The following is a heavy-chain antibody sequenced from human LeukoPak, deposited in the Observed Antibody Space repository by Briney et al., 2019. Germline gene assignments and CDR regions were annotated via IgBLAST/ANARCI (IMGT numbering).Heavy chain of an antibody. D-gene: IGHD3-22*01. CDR3: ATHYYDSSGYI. J-gene: IGHJ3*02. CDR1: GGSFSGYY. CDR2: INHSGST. Sequence: ASETLSLTCAVYGGSFSGYYWSWIRQPPGKGLEWIGEINHSGSTNYNPSLKSRVTISVDTSKNQFSLKLSSVTAADTAVYYCATHYYDSSGYIWGQGTMVTVSS. V-gene: IGHV4-34*01.